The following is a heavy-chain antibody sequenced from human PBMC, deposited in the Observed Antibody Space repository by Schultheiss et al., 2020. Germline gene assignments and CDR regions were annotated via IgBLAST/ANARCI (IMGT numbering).Heavy chain of an antibody. CDR3: ARAGELLGYYYGMDV. D-gene: IGHD3-16*01. CDR1: GFTFSSYA. Sequence: GESLKISCAASGFTFSSYAMSWVRQAPGKGLEWVSRINSDGSSTSYADSVKGRFTISRDNAKNTLYLQMNSLRAEDTAVYYCARAGELLGYYYGMDVWGQGTTVTVSS. CDR2: INSDGSST. J-gene: IGHJ6*02. V-gene: IGHV3-74*01.